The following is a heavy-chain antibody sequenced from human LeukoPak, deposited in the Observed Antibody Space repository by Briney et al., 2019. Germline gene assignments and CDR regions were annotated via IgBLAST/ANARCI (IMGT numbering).Heavy chain of an antibody. CDR1: GYSISSGYY. J-gene: IGHJ4*02. D-gene: IGHD3-10*01. CDR2: IYHSGST. Sequence: SETLSLTCTVSGYSISSGYYWGWIRRPPGKGLEWIGSIYHSGSTYYNPSLKSRVTISVDTSKNQFSLKLSSVTAADTAVYYCARASRYYYGSGSYNFDYWGQGTLVTVSS. V-gene: IGHV4-38-2*02. CDR3: ARASRYYYGSGSYNFDY.